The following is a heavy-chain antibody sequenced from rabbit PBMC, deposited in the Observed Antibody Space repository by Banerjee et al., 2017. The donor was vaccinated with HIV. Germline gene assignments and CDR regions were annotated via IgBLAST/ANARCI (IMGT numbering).Heavy chain of an antibody. J-gene: IGHJ4*01. Sequence: QEQLEEYGGDLVQPEGSLTLTCKASGFSFSNKAVMCWVRQAPGKGLEWIACINAVTGKAVYASWAKGRFTFSKTSSTTVTLQMTSLTAADTATYFCARDLVVVIGWNFNLWGPGTLVTVS. CDR3: ARDLVVVIGWNFNL. CDR2: INAVTGKA. D-gene: IGHD8-1*01. CDR1: GFSFSNKAV. V-gene: IGHV1S45*01.